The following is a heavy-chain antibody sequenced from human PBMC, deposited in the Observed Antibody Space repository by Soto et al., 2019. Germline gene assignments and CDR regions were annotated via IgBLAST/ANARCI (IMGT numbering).Heavy chain of an antibody. CDR2: INHSGST. J-gene: IGHJ4*02. Sequence: QVQLQQWGAGLLKPSETLSLTCAVYGGSFSGYYWSWIRQPPGKGLEWIGEINHSGSTNYNPSLKSRVTISGDTSKTQFSLKLSSVTAADTAVYYCASTTLGYCSGGSCYSFLYWGQGTLVTVSS. V-gene: IGHV4-34*01. CDR3: ASTTLGYCSGGSCYSFLY. CDR1: GGSFSGYY. D-gene: IGHD2-15*01.